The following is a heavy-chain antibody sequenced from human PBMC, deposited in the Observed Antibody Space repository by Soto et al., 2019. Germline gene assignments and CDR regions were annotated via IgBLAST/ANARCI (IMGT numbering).Heavy chain of an antibody. D-gene: IGHD6-13*01. J-gene: IGHJ6*03. CDR1: GDSVSSNSAA. V-gene: IGHV6-1*01. CDR2: TYYRSKWYN. CDR3: AREPGIAAADTYYYYYYMDV. Sequence: KQSQTLSLTCAISGDSVSSNSAAWNWIRQSPSRGLEWLGRTYYRSKWYNDYAVSVKSRITINPDTSKNQFSLQLNSVTPEDTAVYYCAREPGIAAADTYYYYYYMDVWGKGTTVTVSS.